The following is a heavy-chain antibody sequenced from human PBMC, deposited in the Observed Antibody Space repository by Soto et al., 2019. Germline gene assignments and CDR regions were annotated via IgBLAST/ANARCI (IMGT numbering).Heavy chain of an antibody. D-gene: IGHD3-22*01. CDR1: GFTCNIYA. CDR2: ISSYGDFT. J-gene: IGHJ4*02. CDR3: AKDRYLDHDSRGYLFDN. V-gene: IGHV3-23*01. Sequence: EVQLLESGGDLIQPGGSLRLSCAASGFTCNIYAMTWVRQAPGKGLEWVSAISSYGDFTYYADSVEGRFTISRDNSKNTLYLQMNSLRAEDTAVYYCAKDRYLDHDSRGYLFDNWGQGTLVTVSS.